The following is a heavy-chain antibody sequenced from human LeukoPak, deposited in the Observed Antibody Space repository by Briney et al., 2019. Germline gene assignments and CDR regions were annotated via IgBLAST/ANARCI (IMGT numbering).Heavy chain of an antibody. CDR3: ASHSSGWYEEYFQH. Sequence: GGSLRLSCAASGFTFSSYAMSWVRQAPGKGLEWVSAISGSGGSTYYADSVKGRFTISRDNSKNTLCLQMNSLRAEDTAVYYCASHSSGWYEEYFQHWGQGTLVTVSS. CDR1: GFTFSSYA. V-gene: IGHV3-23*01. J-gene: IGHJ1*01. D-gene: IGHD6-19*01. CDR2: ISGSGGST.